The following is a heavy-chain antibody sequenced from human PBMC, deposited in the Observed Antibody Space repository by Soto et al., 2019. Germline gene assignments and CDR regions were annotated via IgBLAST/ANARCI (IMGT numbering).Heavy chain of an antibody. Sequence: GGSLRLSCATSGFTFITFDMHWGRQVTGKGLEWVSAIGAAGDTYYPGSVKGRFTISRENAKNSLYLQMSSLTAGDTAVYFCAKSSTDSLTSFDSWGQGTLVTVSS. CDR3: AKSSTDSLTSFDS. CDR1: GFTFITFD. V-gene: IGHV3-13*01. CDR2: IGAAGDT. D-gene: IGHD2-15*01. J-gene: IGHJ4*02.